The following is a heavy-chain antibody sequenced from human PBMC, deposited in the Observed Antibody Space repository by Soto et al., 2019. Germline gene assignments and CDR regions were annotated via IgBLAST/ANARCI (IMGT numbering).Heavy chain of an antibody. J-gene: IGHJ4*02. Sequence: SATPSLTGAFSGVSSSGYLLSWIRPPHGKGLEWIGEINHSGSTNYNPSLKSRVTISVDTSKNQFSLKLSSVTAADTAVYYCAIVNVLDSSGYGMSDYWAQGTLVTV. CDR1: GVSSSGYL. CDR2: INHSGST. D-gene: IGHD3-22*01. V-gene: IGHV4-34*01. CDR3: AIVNVLDSSGYGMSDY.